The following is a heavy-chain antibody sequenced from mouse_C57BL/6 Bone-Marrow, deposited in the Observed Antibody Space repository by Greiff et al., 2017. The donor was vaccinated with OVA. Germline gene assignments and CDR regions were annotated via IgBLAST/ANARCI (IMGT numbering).Heavy chain of an antibody. CDR2: IHPNSGRT. J-gene: IGHJ3*01. CDR3: ARHYNSNYYARNGY. D-gene: IGHD2-5*01. Sequence: QVQLQQPGAELVKPGASVKLSCKASGYTFTSYWMHWVKQRPGQGLEWIGMIHPNSGRTNYTEKFKSTATLTVDKSSSTAYMKLSSLTSEDSAVYYCARHYNSNYYARNGYWGQGTVVTGTA. V-gene: IGHV1-64*01. CDR1: GYTFTSYW.